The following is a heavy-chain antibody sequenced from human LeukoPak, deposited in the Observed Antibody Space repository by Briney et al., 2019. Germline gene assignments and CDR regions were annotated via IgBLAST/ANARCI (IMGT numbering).Heavy chain of an antibody. CDR1: GFTVSSNY. J-gene: IGHJ4*02. V-gene: IGHV3-66*01. CDR2: IYSGGST. D-gene: IGHD3-10*01. Sequence: PGGSLRLSCAASGFTVSSNYMSWVRQAPGKGLEWVSVIYSGGSTYYADSVKGRFTISRDNSKNTLYLQMNSLRAEVTAVYYCARSITMVRGVDYWGQGTLVTVSS. CDR3: ARSITMVRGVDY.